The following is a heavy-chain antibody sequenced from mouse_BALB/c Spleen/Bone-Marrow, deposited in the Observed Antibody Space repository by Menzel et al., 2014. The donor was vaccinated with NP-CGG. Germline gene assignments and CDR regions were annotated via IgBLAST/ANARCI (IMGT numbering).Heavy chain of an antibody. V-gene: IGHV14-3*02. CDR3: ARSGDYGSSLAY. D-gene: IGHD1-1*01. Sequence: VQLQQSEAELVKPGASVKLSCTASGFNIKDTYMHWVKQRPEQGLEWIGRIDPANGNTKYDPKFQGKATITADTSSNTAYLQLSSLTSEDTAVYYCARSGDYGSSLAYWGQGTLVTVSA. J-gene: IGHJ3*01. CDR1: GFNIKDTY. CDR2: IDPANGNT.